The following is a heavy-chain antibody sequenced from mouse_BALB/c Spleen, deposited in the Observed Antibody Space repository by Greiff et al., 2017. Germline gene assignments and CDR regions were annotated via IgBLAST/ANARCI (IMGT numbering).Heavy chain of an antibody. CDR3: ARLPSGWEYYAMDY. CDR2: ISSGSSTI. V-gene: IGHV5-17*02. Sequence: EVKLMESGGGLVQPGGSRKLSCAASGFTFSSFGMHWVRQAPEKGLEWVAYISSGSSTIYYADTVKGRFTISRDNPKNTLFLQMTSLRSEDTAMYYCARLPSGWEYYAMDYWGQGTSVTVSS. CDR1: GFTFSSFG. D-gene: IGHD3-1*01. J-gene: IGHJ4*01.